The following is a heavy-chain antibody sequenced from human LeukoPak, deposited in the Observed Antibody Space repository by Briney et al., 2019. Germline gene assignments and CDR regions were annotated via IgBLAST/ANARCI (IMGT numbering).Heavy chain of an antibody. CDR1: GGTFSSYA. Sequence: SVKVSCKASGGTFSSYAISWVRQAPGQGLEWMGGIIPIFGTANYAQKFQGRVTITADESTSTAYMELSSLRSEDTAVYYCARDIVVVVAATAYNWFDPWGQGTLVTVSS. D-gene: IGHD2-15*01. J-gene: IGHJ5*02. V-gene: IGHV1-69*13. CDR2: IIPIFGTA. CDR3: ARDIVVVVAATAYNWFDP.